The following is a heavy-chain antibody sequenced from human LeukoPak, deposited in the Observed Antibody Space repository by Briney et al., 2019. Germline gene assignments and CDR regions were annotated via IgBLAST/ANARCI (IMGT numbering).Heavy chain of an antibody. CDR2: IGTSSTTI. D-gene: IGHD4-17*01. Sequence: PGGSLRLSCAASGFTFSTYAMNWVRQPPGKGLEWVSDIGTSSTTIYYADSVRGRFTISRDNAKNSLYLQMNSLRADDTAVYYCARCAAGGAYYYYMDVWGKGTTVTVSS. CDR1: GFTFSTYA. V-gene: IGHV3-48*01. CDR3: ARCAAGGAYYYYMDV. J-gene: IGHJ6*03.